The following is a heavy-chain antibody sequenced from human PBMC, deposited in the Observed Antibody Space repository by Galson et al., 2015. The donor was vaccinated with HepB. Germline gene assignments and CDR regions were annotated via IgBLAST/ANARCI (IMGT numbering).Heavy chain of an antibody. CDR2: IWYDGSNK. CDR3: ARGTAAAEQIFQH. D-gene: IGHD6-13*01. V-gene: IGHV3-33*08. CDR1: GFTFSSYD. J-gene: IGHJ1*01. Sequence: SLRLSCAASGFTFSSYDMHWVRQATGKGLEWVAVIWYDGSNKYYADSVKGRFTISRDNSKNTLYLQMNSLRAEDTAVYYCARGTAAAEQIFQHWGQGTLVTVSS.